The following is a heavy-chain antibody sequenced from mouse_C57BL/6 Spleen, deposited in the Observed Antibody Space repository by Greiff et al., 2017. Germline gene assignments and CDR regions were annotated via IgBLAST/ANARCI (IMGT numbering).Heavy chain of an antibody. D-gene: IGHD1-1*01. CDR3: ARESSYWFAY. J-gene: IGHJ3*01. CDR1: GYSITSGYY. Sequence: DVQLVESGPGLVKPSQSLSLTCSVTGYSITSGYYWNWIRQFPGNKLEWMGYISYDGSNNYNPSLKNRISITRDTSKNQFFLKLNSVTTEDTATYYCARESSYWFAYWGQGTLVTVSA. V-gene: IGHV3-6*01. CDR2: ISYDGSN.